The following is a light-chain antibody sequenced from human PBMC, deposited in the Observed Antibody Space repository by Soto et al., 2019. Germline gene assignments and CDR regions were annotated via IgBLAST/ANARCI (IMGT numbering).Light chain of an antibody. Sequence: SALTQPASVSGSPGQSSTISCTGTSSDVGGYKYVSWYQQYPGKAPKLMMYEVSNRPSGVSNRFSGSKSGNTASLTISGLQAEDEADYYCSSYTSSSPCVFGTGTKVTV. CDR2: EVS. CDR1: SSDVGGYKY. J-gene: IGLJ1*01. V-gene: IGLV2-14*01. CDR3: SSYTSSSPCV.